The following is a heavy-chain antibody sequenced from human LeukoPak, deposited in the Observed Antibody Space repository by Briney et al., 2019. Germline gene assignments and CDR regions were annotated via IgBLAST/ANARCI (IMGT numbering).Heavy chain of an antibody. Sequence: EASVKVSCKVSGYTLTELSMHWVRQAPGQGLEWMGWINPNSGGTNYAQKFQGRVTMTRDTSISTAYMELSRLRSDDTTVYYCAREGGYDPTLWAPNYYYYMDVWGKGTTVTISS. D-gene: IGHD2-15*01. J-gene: IGHJ6*03. CDR1: GYTLTELS. CDR3: AREGGYDPTLWAPNYYYYMDV. CDR2: INPNSGGT. V-gene: IGHV1-2*02.